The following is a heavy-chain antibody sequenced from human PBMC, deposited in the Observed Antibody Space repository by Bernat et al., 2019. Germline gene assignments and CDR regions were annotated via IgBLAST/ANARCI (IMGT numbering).Heavy chain of an antibody. D-gene: IGHD3-10*01. Sequence: EVQLLESGGGLVQPGGSLRLSCAASGFTFSSYAMSWVRQAPGKGLEWVSAISGSGGSTYYADSVKGRFTISRDNSKNTLYLQMNSLRAEDTAVYYCAKDLGWFGELLPDSWFDPWGQGTLVTGSS. J-gene: IGHJ5*02. CDR1: GFTFSSYA. V-gene: IGHV3-23*01. CDR2: ISGSGGST. CDR3: AKDLGWFGELLPDSWFDP.